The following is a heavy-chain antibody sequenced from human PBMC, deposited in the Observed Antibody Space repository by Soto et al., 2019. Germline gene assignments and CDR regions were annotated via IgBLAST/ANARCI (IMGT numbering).Heavy chain of an antibody. V-gene: IGHV3-23*01. J-gene: IGHJ4*02. CDR1: GFSVRTNG. Sequence: GSLRLTCAATGFSVRTNGMSWVRQSPGKGLEWVSSFFGSGDDTYYADSLKGRFTISRDHSKNTLYLQMNSPRAEDTALYYCAGHGGYSYLGQGTLVTVSS. CDR2: FFGSGDDT. CDR3: AGHGGYSY. D-gene: IGHD4-17*01.